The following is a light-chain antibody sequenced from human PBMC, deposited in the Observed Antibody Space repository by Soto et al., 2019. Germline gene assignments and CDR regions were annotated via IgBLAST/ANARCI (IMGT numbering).Light chain of an antibody. J-gene: IGKJ2*01. CDR1: QTVSSSY. Sequence: EIVLTQSPGTLSLSPGERATLSCRASQTVSSSYLAWYQQKPGQAPRLLIYGASSRATGNPDRFSGSGSGTDFTLTISRLEPEDFAVYYCQQYGSSGMYTFGQGTKLEIK. CDR3: QQYGSSGMYT. V-gene: IGKV3-20*01. CDR2: GAS.